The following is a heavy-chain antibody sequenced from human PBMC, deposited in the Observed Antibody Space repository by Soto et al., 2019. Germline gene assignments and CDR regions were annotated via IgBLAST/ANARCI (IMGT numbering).Heavy chain of an antibody. V-gene: IGHV4-59*03. CDR1: GDAISNYY. Sequence: SETLSITCSVSGDAISNYYWSWIRQTPGRGLEWIGCVHESGSTDYNPSLRGRVIISLHTSKSQFSLSLRSATAADPATYYCARGTGALITPFFAYGGQGTPVPVSS. D-gene: IGHD7-27*01. CDR2: VHESGST. CDR3: ARGTGALITPFFAY. J-gene: IGHJ4*02.